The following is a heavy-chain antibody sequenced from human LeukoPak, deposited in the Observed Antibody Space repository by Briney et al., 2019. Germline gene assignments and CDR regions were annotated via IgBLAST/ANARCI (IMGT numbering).Heavy chain of an antibody. CDR1: GFTFSSYS. J-gene: IGHJ4*02. Sequence: GGSLRLFCAASGFTFSSYSMNWVRQATGKGLEWVSSISTSSDYIYYADSLKGRFTVSRDNAKNSLYLQMNGLRADDTAVYYCARDRAGSSGSIPFDYWGQGTLVTVSS. CDR3: ARDRAGSSGSIPFDY. V-gene: IGHV3-21*01. CDR2: ISTSSDYI. D-gene: IGHD3-22*01.